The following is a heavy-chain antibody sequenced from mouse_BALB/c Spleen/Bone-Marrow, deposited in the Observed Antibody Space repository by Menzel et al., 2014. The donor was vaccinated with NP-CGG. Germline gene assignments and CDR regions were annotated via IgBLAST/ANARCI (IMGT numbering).Heavy chain of an antibody. V-gene: IGHV5-6*01. Sequence: EVKVVESGGNLVKPGGPLKLSCAASGFTFSSYGMSWVRQTPDRRLEWVATISSDSSYTYYPDSVKGRFTISRDNAKNTLYLQMSSLKSEDTAMYYCARWVEVNPAWFAYWGQGTLVTVSA. CDR2: ISSDSSYT. CDR1: GFTFSSYG. D-gene: IGHD1-1*01. CDR3: ARWVEVNPAWFAY. J-gene: IGHJ3*01.